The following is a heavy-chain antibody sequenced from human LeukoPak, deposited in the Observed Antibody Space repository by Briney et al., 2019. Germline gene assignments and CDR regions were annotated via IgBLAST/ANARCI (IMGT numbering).Heavy chain of an antibody. Sequence: PGGSLRLSCAASRFTFSSYSMNWVRQAPGKGLEWVSSISSSSSYIYYADSVKGRFTISRDNAKNSLYLQMSSLRAEDTAVYYCARKGQQLVPYWGQGTLVTVSS. CDR3: ARKGQQLVPY. V-gene: IGHV3-21*01. CDR2: ISSSSSYI. CDR1: RFTFSSYS. J-gene: IGHJ4*02. D-gene: IGHD6-13*01.